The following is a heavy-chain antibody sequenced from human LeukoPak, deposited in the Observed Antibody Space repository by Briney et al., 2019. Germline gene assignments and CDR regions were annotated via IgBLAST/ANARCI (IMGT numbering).Heavy chain of an antibody. J-gene: IGHJ4*02. D-gene: IGHD4-17*01. Sequence: PGGSLRLSCAASGFTFRSYWMTWVRQAPGKGLEWVANINQDGSEKNYMDSVKGRFTIFRDNPKNSLYLEMDSLRVEDTAVYYCAREYDYGDPGIDYWGQEALVTVSS. CDR2: INQDGSEK. V-gene: IGHV3-7*01. CDR3: AREYDYGDPGIDY. CDR1: GFTFRSYW.